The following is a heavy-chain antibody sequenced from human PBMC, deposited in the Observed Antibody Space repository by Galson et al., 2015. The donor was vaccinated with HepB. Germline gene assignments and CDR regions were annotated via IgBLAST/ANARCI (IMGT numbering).Heavy chain of an antibody. CDR3: ARVALSTYGALGLRYGMDV. CDR2: INPNSGGT. J-gene: IGHJ6*02. CDR1: GYTFTGYY. D-gene: IGHD4/OR15-4a*01. V-gene: IGHV1-2*06. Sequence: SVKVSCKASGYTFTGYYMHWVRQAPGQGLEWMGRINPNSGGTNYAQKFQGRVTMTRDTSISTAYMELSRLRSDDTAVYYCARVALSTYGALGLRYGMDVWGQATPVTVSS.